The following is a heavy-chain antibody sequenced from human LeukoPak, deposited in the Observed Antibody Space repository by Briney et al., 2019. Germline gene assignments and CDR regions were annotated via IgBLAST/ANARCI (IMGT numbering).Heavy chain of an antibody. Sequence: SVKVSCKASGYTFTSYDINWVRQAPGQGLEWMGGIIPIFGTANYAQKFQGRVTITADESTSTAYMELSSLRSEDTAVYYCARGNLPYCSSTSCDLGYYYYYYMDVWGKGTTVTVSS. CDR2: IIPIFGTA. V-gene: IGHV1-69*13. J-gene: IGHJ6*03. D-gene: IGHD2-2*01. CDR3: ARGNLPYCSSTSCDLGYYYYYYMDV. CDR1: GYTFTSYD.